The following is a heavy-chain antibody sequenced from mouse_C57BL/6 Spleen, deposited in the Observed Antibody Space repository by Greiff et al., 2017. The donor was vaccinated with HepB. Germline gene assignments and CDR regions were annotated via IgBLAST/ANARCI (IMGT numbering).Heavy chain of an antibody. CDR1: GYSITSGYY. Sequence: QSGPGLVKPSQSLSLTCSVTGYSITSGYYWNWIRQFPGNKLEWMGYISYDGSNNYNPSLKNRISITRDTSKNQFFLKLNSVTTEDTATYYCARGGGPYYFDYWGQGTTLTVSS. CDR3: ARGGGPYYFDY. CDR2: ISYDGSN. V-gene: IGHV3-6*01. J-gene: IGHJ2*01.